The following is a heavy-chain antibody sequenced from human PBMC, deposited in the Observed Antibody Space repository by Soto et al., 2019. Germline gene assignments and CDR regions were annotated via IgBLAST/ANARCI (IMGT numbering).Heavy chain of an antibody. V-gene: IGHV3-66*01. CDR1: GFTVSSNY. CDR3: ARVILWFGELSWCDP. J-gene: IGHJ5*02. CDR2: IYSGGST. Sequence: EVQLVESGGGLVQPGGSLRLSCAASGFTVSSNYMSWVRQAPGKGLEWVSVIYSGGSTYYADSVKGRFTISRDNSKNTLYLQMNSLRAEDTAVYYCARVILWFGELSWCDPWGQGTLVTVSS. D-gene: IGHD3-10*01.